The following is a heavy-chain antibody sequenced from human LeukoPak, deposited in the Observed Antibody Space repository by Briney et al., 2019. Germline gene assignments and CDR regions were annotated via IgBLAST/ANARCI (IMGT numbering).Heavy chain of an antibody. Sequence: SETLSLTCTVSGASISGRGYYWGWIRQPPGKGLEWIGNIYDSGSTYYNASLQSRVTISIDTSKNQFSLKLSTVTAADTAVYYCARSSSYGSGPFQHWGQGTLVTVSS. CDR3: ARSSSYGSGPFQH. CDR2: IYDSGST. J-gene: IGHJ1*01. D-gene: IGHD3-10*01. V-gene: IGHV4-39*07. CDR1: GASISGRGYY.